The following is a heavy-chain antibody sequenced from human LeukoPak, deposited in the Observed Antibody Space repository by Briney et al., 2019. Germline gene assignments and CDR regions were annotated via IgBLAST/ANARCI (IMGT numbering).Heavy chain of an antibody. CDR3: ARGQYGTYLFDY. CDR2: MNHAGAY. D-gene: IGHD2-21*01. Sequence: SETLSLTCVVSGGSFSGYYWSWIRQPPGKGLEWIGEMNHAGAYNYNPSLKRRVTISINTSKNQLSLMLTSVTAADTAVYYCARGQYGTYLFDYWGQGTAVIVSS. J-gene: IGHJ4*02. V-gene: IGHV4-34*01. CDR1: GGSFSGYY.